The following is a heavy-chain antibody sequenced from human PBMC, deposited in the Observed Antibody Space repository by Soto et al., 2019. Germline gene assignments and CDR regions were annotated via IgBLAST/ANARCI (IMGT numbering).Heavy chain of an antibody. D-gene: IGHD3-22*01. J-gene: IGHJ5*01. CDR3: ARDYFYSSDYPRNWFDS. CDR1: GDSISNSRFY. Sequence: SETLSLTCSVSGDSISNSRFYWAWIRQPPGEGLEWIGSIYHTGNAYYNPSLKSRVTIFVDTSKNQFSLKLTSVTAADTALYYCARDYFYSSDYPRNWFDSPGQGTLDIGSS. V-gene: IGHV4-39*01. CDR2: IYHTGNA.